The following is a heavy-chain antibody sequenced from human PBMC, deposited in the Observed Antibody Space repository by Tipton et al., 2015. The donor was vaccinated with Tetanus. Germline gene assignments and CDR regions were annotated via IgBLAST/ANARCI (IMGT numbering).Heavy chain of an antibody. CDR2: LWYDGVNQ. CDR1: GFPLSNYG. CDR3: ARDFFELRSPFFGMDV. D-gene: IGHD1-7*01. J-gene: IGHJ6*02. V-gene: IGHV3-33*01. Sequence: SGFPLSNYGTHWVRQAPGKGLEWVAVLWYDGVNQFYADSVKGRFTISRDNSKNMVFLQMNSLRVEDTATYYCARDFFELRSPFFGMDVWGRGTTVTVSS.